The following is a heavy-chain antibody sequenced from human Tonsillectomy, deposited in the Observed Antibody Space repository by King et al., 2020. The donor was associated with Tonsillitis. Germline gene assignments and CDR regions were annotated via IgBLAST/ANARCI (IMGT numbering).Heavy chain of an antibody. CDR2: VYNSGST. CDR1: GGSISSYY. CDR3: ARGNFGYSYGY. Sequence: VQLQESGPGLVKPSETLSLTCTVSGGSISSYYWSWIRQPPGKGLEWIGYVYNSGSTDYSPSLKSRVTISVDTSKNQFSLKLSSVTAAETAVYYCARGNFGYSYGYWGQGTLVTVSS. J-gene: IGHJ4*02. V-gene: IGHV4-59*01. D-gene: IGHD5-18*01.